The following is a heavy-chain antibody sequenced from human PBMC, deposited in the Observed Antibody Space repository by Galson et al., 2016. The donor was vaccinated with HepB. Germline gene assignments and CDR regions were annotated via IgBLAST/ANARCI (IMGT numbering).Heavy chain of an antibody. CDR3: ANLAPTTNYGSGDY. D-gene: IGHD6-25*01. CDR2: INGSGTIT. CDR1: GFTFRHYA. Sequence: SLRLSCAASGFTFRHYALSWVHQAPGKGLEWVSVINGSGTITYYADSVKGRFTVSRDNAKNTLFLQMNSLRVGDTAVYYCANLAPTTNYGSGDYWGQGTLVTVSS. J-gene: IGHJ4*02. V-gene: IGHV3-23*05.